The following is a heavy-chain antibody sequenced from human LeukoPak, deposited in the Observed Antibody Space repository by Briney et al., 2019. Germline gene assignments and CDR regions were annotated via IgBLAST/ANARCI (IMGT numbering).Heavy chain of an antibody. CDR1: GGSISSSSYY. J-gene: IGHJ5*02. V-gene: IGHV4-39*07. CDR3: ARDSGYSYGYGNWFDP. Sequence: NPSETLSLTCTDSGGSISSSSYYWGWIRQPPGKGLEWIGSIYYSGSTYYNPSLKSRVTISVDTSKNQFSLKLSSVTAADTAVYYCARDSGYSYGYGNWFDPWGQGTLVTVSS. CDR2: IYYSGST. D-gene: IGHD5-18*01.